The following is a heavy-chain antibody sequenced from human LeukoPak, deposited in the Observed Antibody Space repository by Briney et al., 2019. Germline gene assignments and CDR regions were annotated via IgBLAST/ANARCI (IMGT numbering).Heavy chain of an antibody. J-gene: IGHJ3*01. CDR1: GFTFSNYA. CDR2: ISYDGSNK. Sequence: PGGSLRLSCAASGFTFSNYAIHWVRQAPGKGLGWVAVISYDGSNKYSADSVRGRFTISRDNSKNTLYLQMNSLRAEDTAVYYCARGGTWINNSSDVWGQGTMVTVSS. V-gene: IGHV3-30-3*01. D-gene: IGHD3-16*01. CDR3: ARGGTWINNSSDV.